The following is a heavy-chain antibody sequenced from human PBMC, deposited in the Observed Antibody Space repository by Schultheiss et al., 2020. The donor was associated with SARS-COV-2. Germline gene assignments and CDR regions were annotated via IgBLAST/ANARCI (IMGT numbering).Heavy chain of an antibody. Sequence: SGPTLVKPTQTLTLTCTFSGFSLSTSGVGVGWIRQPPGKALEWLALIYWNDDKRYSPSLKSRLTITKDTSKNQVVLTMTNMDPVDTATYYCARMVGIVAYFDYWGQGTLVTVSS. V-gene: IGHV2-5*01. D-gene: IGHD2-21*01. CDR3: ARMVGIVAYFDY. CDR1: GFSLSTSGVG. J-gene: IGHJ4*02. CDR2: IYWNDDK.